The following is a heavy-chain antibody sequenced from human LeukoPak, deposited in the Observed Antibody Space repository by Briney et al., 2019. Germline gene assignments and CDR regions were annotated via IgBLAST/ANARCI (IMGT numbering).Heavy chain of an antibody. CDR3: ARDSRYAFDI. V-gene: IGHV3-23*01. CDR2: ISGSGGST. J-gene: IGHJ3*02. CDR1: GFTFSSYA. D-gene: IGHD5-24*01. Sequence: GGSLRLSCAASGFTFSSYAMSWVRQAPGKGLEWVSGISGSGGSTYYADSVKGRFTISRDNSKNALYLQMNSLRAEDTAVYYCARDSRYAFDIWGQGTMVTVSS.